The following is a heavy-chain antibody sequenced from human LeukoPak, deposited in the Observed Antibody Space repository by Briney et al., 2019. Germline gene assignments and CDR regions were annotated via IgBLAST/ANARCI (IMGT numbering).Heavy chain of an antibody. J-gene: IGHJ5*02. CDR1: GGSISSYY. D-gene: IGHD3-9*01. Sequence: PSETLSLTCTVSGGSISSYYWSWIRQPPGKGLEWIGYIYYSGSTNYNPSLKSRVTISVDTSKNQFSLKLSSVTAADTAVYYCARGPTGYYPWGQGTLVTVSS. CDR3: ARGPTGYYP. V-gene: IGHV4-59*12. CDR2: IYYSGST.